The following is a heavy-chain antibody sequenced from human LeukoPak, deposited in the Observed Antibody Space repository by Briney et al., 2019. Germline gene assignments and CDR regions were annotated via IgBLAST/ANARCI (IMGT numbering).Heavy chain of an antibody. CDR1: GYTFTGYY. D-gene: IGHD5-18*01. CDR3: ARGSLAMVYYCGMDV. V-gene: IGHV1-2*02. J-gene: IGHJ6*02. CDR2: INPNSGGT. Sequence: ASVKVSCKASGYTFTGYYMHWVRQAPGQGLEWMGWINPNSGGTNYAQKFQGRVTMTRDTSISTAYMELSRLRSDDTAVYYCARGSLAMVYYCGMDVWGQGTTVTVSS.